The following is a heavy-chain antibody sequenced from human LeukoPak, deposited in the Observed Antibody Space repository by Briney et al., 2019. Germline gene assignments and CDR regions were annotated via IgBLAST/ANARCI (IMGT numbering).Heavy chain of an antibody. CDR3: TRALYCSGGSCWPFDY. J-gene: IGHJ4*02. V-gene: IGHV3-21*01. Sequence: GGSLRLSCAASGFTFSSYSMNWVRQAPGKGLEWVSSISSSSSYIYYADSVKGRFTISRDNAKNSLYLQMNSLRAEDTAVYYCTRALYCSGGSCWPFDYWGQGTLVTVSS. CDR1: GFTFSSYS. CDR2: ISSSSSYI. D-gene: IGHD2-15*01.